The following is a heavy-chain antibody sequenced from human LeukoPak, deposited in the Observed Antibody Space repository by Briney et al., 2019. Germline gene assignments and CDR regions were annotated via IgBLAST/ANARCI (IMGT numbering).Heavy chain of an antibody. CDR3: ARDFSSSSSYYYYYMDV. V-gene: IGHV4-4*07. Sequence: PSETLSLTCTVSGGSISSYYWGWIRQPAGKGLEWIGRIYTSGSTNYNPSLKSRVTMSVDTSKNQFSLKLSSVTAADTAVYYCARDFSSSSSYYYYYMDVWGKGTTVTVSS. D-gene: IGHD6-6*01. CDR2: IYTSGST. CDR1: GGSISSYY. J-gene: IGHJ6*03.